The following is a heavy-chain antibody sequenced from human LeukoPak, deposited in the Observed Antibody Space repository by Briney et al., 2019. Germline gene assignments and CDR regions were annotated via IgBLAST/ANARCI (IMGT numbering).Heavy chain of an antibody. CDR1: GFTFSNYV. V-gene: IGHV4-59*08. CDR3: ASVYYYDSSRYYYYYYYVDV. Sequence: GTLRLSCAASGFTFSNYVMSWVRQAPGKGLEWMGCIYYSGSTNYNPSLKNRVTISVDTSKNQFSLKLSSVTAADTAVYYCASVYYYDSSRYYYYYYYVDVWGKGTTVTISS. D-gene: IGHD3-22*01. J-gene: IGHJ6*03. CDR2: IYYSGST.